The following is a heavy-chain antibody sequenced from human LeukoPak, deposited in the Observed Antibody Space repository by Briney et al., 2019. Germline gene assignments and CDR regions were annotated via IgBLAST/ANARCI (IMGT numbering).Heavy chain of an antibody. J-gene: IGHJ4*02. D-gene: IGHD3-22*01. Sequence: PSETLSLTCTVSSGAISSYYWSWIRQPPGKGLEWIGYIYYSGGTKYNPSLMSRATISVDRAQSQFSLSLTSVTAADTAVYYCARDGPYDSNGYYMDSWGQGTLVIVSS. CDR3: ARDGPYDSNGYYMDS. CDR2: IYYSGGT. CDR1: SGAISSYY. V-gene: IGHV4-59*01.